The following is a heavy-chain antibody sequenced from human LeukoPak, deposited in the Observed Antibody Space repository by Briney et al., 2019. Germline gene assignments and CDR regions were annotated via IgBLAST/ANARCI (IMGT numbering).Heavy chain of an antibody. D-gene: IGHD6-13*01. CDR2: IYHSGST. J-gene: IGHJ4*02. CDR3: ARGYSSSWYYFDY. Sequence: SETLSLTCTVSGGSISTYYWNWIRQPPGKGLEWIGYIYHSGSTNYNPSLQSRVTISVDTSKNQFSLNLNSVTAADTAVYYCARGYSSSWYYFDYWGQGTLVTVSS. V-gene: IGHV4-59*01. CDR1: GGSISTYY.